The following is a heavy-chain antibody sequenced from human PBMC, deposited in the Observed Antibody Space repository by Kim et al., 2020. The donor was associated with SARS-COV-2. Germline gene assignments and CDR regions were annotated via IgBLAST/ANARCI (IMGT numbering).Heavy chain of an antibody. J-gene: IGHJ4*02. D-gene: IGHD1-26*01. Sequence: QPTGQGPLWMGILNPSDGTTFFAEQFQGRVTVTRDTSTTTVYMELTSLQSDDTAVYYCARTQSGDMDFWGQGTLVTVSS. CDR2: LNPSDGTT. V-gene: IGHV1-46*01. CDR3: ARTQSGDMDF.